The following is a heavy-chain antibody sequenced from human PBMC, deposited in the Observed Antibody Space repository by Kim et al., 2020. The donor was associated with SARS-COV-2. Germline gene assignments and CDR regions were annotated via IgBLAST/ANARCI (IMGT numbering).Heavy chain of an antibody. D-gene: IGHD7-27*01. Sequence: SETLSLTYTVSGGSISSYYWSWIRQPPGKGLEWIGYIYYSGSTNYNPSLKSRVTISVDTSKNQFSLKLSSVTAADTAVYYCARGGENWVYYYYCMDVWGKGTTVTVSS. V-gene: IGHV4-59*01. CDR1: GGSISSYY. CDR2: IYYSGST. CDR3: ARGGENWVYYYYCMDV. J-gene: IGHJ6*03.